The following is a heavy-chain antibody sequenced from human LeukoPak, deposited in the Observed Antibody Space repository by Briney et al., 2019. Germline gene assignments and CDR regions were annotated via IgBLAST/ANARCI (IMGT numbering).Heavy chain of an antibody. D-gene: IGHD3-10*01. CDR1: GFTVSGNY. V-gene: IGHV3-53*01. CDR2: IYSGGSV. Sequence: GGSLRLSCAASGFTVSGNYMSWVRQAPGKGLEWVSVIYSGGSVYYADSVKGRFTISRDNSKSILYLEMNNLRAEDTAVYYCEGSDLAEVDYWGRGTLVTVSS. J-gene: IGHJ4*02. CDR3: EGSDLAEVDY.